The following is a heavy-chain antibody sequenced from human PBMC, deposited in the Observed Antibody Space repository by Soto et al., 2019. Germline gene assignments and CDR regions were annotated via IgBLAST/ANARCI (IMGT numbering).Heavy chain of an antibody. CDR2: ISGSGDST. V-gene: IGHV3-23*01. D-gene: IGHD6-19*01. J-gene: IGHJ1*01. Sequence: EVQLLESGGGLVQPGGSVRLSCAASGFTFSSYAMSWVRQAPGKGLEWVSGISGSGDSTYYADSVKGRFTISRDNSKNKLYLQMNSLRAEDTAVYYCAKGVPGIAVAGTGYFQHWGQGTLVTVSS. CDR3: AKGVPGIAVAGTGYFQH. CDR1: GFTFSSYA.